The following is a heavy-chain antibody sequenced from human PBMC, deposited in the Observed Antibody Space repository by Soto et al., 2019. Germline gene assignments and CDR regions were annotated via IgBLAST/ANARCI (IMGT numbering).Heavy chain of an antibody. CDR1: GYSSGDYY. V-gene: IGHV1-2*02. J-gene: IGHJ4*02. Sequence: VASVKVSCKASGYSSGDYYLHWVRQAPEQGLEWMGWINLNDGGTNSPRKFQGRLTMTRDKSITTVYMELSRLRSDDTAVYFCVRDAPSHQSIFDLWGPGTLVTVSS. D-gene: IGHD2-2*01. CDR2: INLNDGGT. CDR3: VRDAPSHQSIFDL.